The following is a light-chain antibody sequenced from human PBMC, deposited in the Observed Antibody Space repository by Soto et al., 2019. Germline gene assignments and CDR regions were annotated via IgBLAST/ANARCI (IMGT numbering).Light chain of an antibody. CDR2: SAS. CDR1: QSVSRN. Sequence: EIVMTQSPATLSVSPGERATLSCRASQSVSRNLAWYQQKPGQAPRLLIYSASTRATGIPARFSGSGSGTEFSLTISSLQSEDFAVYYCQQYHNWLPYTFGQGTKLEIK. J-gene: IGKJ2*01. CDR3: QQYHNWLPYT. V-gene: IGKV3-15*01.